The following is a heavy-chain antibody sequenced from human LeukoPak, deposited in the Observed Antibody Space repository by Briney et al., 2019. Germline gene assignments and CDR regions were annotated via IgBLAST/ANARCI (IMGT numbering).Heavy chain of an antibody. CDR2: IKSKTDGGTT. Sequence: PGGSLRLSCAASGFTFSNAWMSWVRQAPGKGLEWVGRIKSKTDGGTTDYAAPVKGRFTISRDDSKNTLYLQMNSLRAEDTAVYYCAKYGGVATIRTGENYFDYWGQGTLVTVSS. V-gene: IGHV3-15*01. J-gene: IGHJ4*02. D-gene: IGHD5-12*01. CDR3: AKYGGVATIRTGENYFDY. CDR1: GFTFSNAW.